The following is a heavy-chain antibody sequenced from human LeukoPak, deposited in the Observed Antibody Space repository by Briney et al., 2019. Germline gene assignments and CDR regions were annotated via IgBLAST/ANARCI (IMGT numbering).Heavy chain of an antibody. CDR3: ARVKGEGAHIDY. V-gene: IGHV3-7*03. D-gene: IGHD1-26*01. J-gene: IGHJ4*02. CDR1: GFTFRRYS. Sequence: PGGSLRLSCAASGFTFRRYSMSWVRQAPGKGLEWVANIKQDGSEIYYVDSVKGRFTISRDNAKNSLYLQMNRLRAEDTAFYHCARVKGEGAHIDYWGQGTLVTVSS. CDR2: IKQDGSEI.